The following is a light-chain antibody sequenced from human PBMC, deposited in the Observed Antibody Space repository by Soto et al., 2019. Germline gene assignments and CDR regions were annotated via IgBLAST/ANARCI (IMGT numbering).Light chain of an antibody. J-gene: IGKJ4*01. V-gene: IGKV1-9*01. CDR2: AAS. Sequence: IQLTQSPSSLSASVGDRVTITCRASQGISSYLTWYQQKPGKAPKLLIYAASTLHSGVPSKFSGSGSGTYFTLTISSLQPEDFATYYCQQLNSYPLTFGGGTKVEIK. CDR1: QGISSY. CDR3: QQLNSYPLT.